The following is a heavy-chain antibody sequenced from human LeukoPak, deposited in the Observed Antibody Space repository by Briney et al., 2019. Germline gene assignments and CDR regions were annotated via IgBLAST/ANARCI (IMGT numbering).Heavy chain of an antibody. D-gene: IGHD6-13*01. CDR2: INPNSGGT. J-gene: IGHJ4*02. CDR3: ARAAAAGNRRSDFDY. V-gene: IGHV1-2*06. Sequence: ASVKVSCKASGYTFTGYYMHWVRQAPGQGLEWMGRINPNSGGTNYAQKLQGRVTMTTDTSTSTAYMELRSLRSDDTAVYYCARAAAAGNRRSDFDYWGQGTLVTVSS. CDR1: GYTFTGYY.